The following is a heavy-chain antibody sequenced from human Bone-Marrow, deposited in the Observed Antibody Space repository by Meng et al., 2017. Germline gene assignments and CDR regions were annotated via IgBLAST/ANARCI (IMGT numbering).Heavy chain of an antibody. J-gene: IGHJ4*02. CDR2: IDWDDDN. CDR1: GFSLTTSAMR. CDR3: ARDRGITGVGFDQ. Sequence: SGPTLVKPTQTLTLTCTFSGFSLTTSAMRVSWIRQPPGKALEWLARIDWDDDNFYSTSLKTRLTISKDTSKNQVVLTVTNMDPVDTGTYYCARDRGITGVGFDQWGQGTLVTVSS. D-gene: IGHD1-20*01. V-gene: IGHV2-70*04.